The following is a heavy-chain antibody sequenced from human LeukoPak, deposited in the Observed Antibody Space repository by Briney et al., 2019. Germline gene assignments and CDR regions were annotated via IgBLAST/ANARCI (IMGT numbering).Heavy chain of an antibody. J-gene: IGHJ4*02. CDR3: STAWYYGSGYFDC. V-gene: IGHV3-15*01. D-gene: IGHD3-10*01. CDR2: IKSKTDSGTT. CDR1: GFPFSNAW. Sequence: GGSLRLSCAASGFPFSNAWMNWVRQAPGKGLEWVGHIKSKTDSGTTDYAAAVKGRFTISRDDSKNTLYLQMNSLKTEDTAVYYCSTAWYYGSGYFDCWGQGTLVTVSS.